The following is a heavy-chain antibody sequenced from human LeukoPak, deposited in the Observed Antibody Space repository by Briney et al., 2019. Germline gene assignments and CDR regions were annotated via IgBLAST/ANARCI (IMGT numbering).Heavy chain of an antibody. D-gene: IGHD1-26*01. CDR2: ISYDGRTT. CDR1: AFTLSSHS. J-gene: IGHJ4*02. CDR3: TRDGIVGARSFDS. V-gene: IGHV3-30*04. Sequence: GKSLRLSCAGSAFTLSSHSMHWVRQAPGKGLVWVAAISYDGRTTYYADSVKGRFTISKDTSKNTLYLEMDSLRPEDTAIYYCTRDGIVGARSFDSWGQGLLVTVSS.